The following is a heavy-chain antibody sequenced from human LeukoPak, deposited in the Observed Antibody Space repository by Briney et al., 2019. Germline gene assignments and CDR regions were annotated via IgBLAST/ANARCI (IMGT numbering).Heavy chain of an antibody. J-gene: IGHJ4*02. Sequence: GASVEVSCKASGYTFTNYAIHWVRQAPGQRLEWMVWINAGNGNTKYSQGFQDRVTITRDTSASTVYMELSSLRSEDLAVYYCARTRDYGGNWGFDYWGQGTLVTVSS. CDR3: ARTRDYGGNWGFDY. V-gene: IGHV1-3*03. CDR1: GYTFTNYA. D-gene: IGHD4-23*01. CDR2: INAGNGNT.